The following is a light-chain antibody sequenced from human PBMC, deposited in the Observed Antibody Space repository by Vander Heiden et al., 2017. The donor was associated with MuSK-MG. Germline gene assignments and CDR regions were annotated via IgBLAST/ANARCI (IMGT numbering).Light chain of an antibody. Sequence: DIQMTHSPSSLSASVGDRFTITCRASQSISSYLNWYQQKPGKAPKLLIYTASSLQSGVPSRFSGSGSGTDFTLTISSLQPEDFATYYCQQSYSSPCSFGQGTKLEIK. V-gene: IGKV1-39*01. J-gene: IGKJ2*04. CDR2: TAS. CDR3: QQSYSSPCS. CDR1: QSISSY.